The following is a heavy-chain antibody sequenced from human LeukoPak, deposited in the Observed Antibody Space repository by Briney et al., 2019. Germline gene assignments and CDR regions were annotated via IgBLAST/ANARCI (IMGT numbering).Heavy chain of an antibody. D-gene: IGHD3-3*01. J-gene: IGHJ4*02. Sequence: GGSLRLSCAASGFTFSSYSMNWVRQAPGKGLEWVSYISSSSSTIYYADSVKGRFTISRDNAKNSLYLQMNSLRAEDTAVYYCARDAPERITIFGVVTKGYFDYWGQGTLVTVSS. CDR2: ISSSSSTI. V-gene: IGHV3-48*01. CDR3: ARDAPERITIFGVVTKGYFDY. CDR1: GFTFSSYS.